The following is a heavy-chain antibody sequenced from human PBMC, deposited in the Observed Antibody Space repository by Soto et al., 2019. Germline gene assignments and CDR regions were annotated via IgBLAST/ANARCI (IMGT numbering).Heavy chain of an antibody. CDR2: ISHDGGNK. CDR1: GFTFSSTG. D-gene: IGHD6-19*01. CDR3: AKDWGIAVAAH. V-gene: IGHV3-30*18. J-gene: IGHJ4*02. Sequence: QVQLVESGGGVVQPGGALRLSCAASGFTFSSTGMHWVRQAPGKGLEWVAVISHDGGNKYYGDSVKGRFTISRDNSKNTLYLQMNSLRADDTAVYYCAKDWGIAVAAHWDQGTLVTVSS.